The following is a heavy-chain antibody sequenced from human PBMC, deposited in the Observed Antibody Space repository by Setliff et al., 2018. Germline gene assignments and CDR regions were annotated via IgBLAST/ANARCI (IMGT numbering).Heavy chain of an antibody. CDR1: GYSISSGYY. V-gene: IGHV4-38-2*02. CDR2: IYHSGST. J-gene: IGHJ3*02. CDR3: ARVATYAFDI. Sequence: SETLSLTCTVSGYSISSGYYWGWIRQPPGKGLEWIGSIYHSGSTYYNPSLKSRVTISVDTSKNQFSLKLSSVTAADTAVYYCARVATYAFDIWGQGTMVTVS.